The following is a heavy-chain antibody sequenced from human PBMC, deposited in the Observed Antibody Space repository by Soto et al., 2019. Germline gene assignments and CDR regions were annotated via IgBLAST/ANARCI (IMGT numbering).Heavy chain of an antibody. J-gene: IGHJ6*02. D-gene: IGHD2-8*02. CDR1: GFIVSTSY. Sequence: EVQLVETGGGLMQPGGSLRLSCAAPGFIVSTSYMIWVRQAPGKGLEWVSVIYSGGSTYSADSVKGRFTISRDTSENTVDLQMNFLRGEDTAVYYCARGATGGPGPVDVWGLGTTVTVSS. CDR3: ARGATGGPGPVDV. CDR2: IYSGGST. V-gene: IGHV3-53*02.